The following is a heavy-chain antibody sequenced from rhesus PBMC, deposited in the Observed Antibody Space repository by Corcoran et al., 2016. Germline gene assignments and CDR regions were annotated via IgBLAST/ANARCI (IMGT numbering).Heavy chain of an antibody. D-gene: IGHD3-34*01. V-gene: IGHV4-106*01. J-gene: IGHJ2*01. Sequence: QVQLQESGPGLVTPSETLSLTCAVSGGSISDDYYWSWIRQPPGKGLEWIGYIYGSCGGTNYNPSLKNRVTISIETSKNQFSLKLSSVTVADTAGYYCARVAGVIINWYFDLWGPGTPITISS. CDR3: ARVAGVIINWYFDL. CDR2: IYGSCGGT. CDR1: GGSISDDYY.